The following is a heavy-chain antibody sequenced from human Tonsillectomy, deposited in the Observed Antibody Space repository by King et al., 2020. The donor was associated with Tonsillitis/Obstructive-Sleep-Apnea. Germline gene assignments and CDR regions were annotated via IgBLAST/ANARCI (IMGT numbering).Heavy chain of an antibody. V-gene: IGHV1-69*04. CDR2: IIPILDIA. J-gene: IGHJ6*03. CDR1: GGTFSSYA. CDR3: GLDTPYYYRDV. D-gene: IGHD3/OR15-3a*01. Sequence: VQLVQSGAGVKKPGSSVKVSCKASGGTFSSYAINWVRQAPGQGLEWMGRIIPILDIANYAQKFQGRVTITADKSTTTAYMELSSLRSEDTAVYYCGLDTPYYYRDVWGKGTTVTVSS.